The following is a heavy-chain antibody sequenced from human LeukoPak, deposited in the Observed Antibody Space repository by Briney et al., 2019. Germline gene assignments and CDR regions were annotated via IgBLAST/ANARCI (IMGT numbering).Heavy chain of an antibody. CDR3: AKDETTYYYDSSGSDY. CDR2: IRYDGSNK. D-gene: IGHD3-22*01. Sequence: GGSLRLSCAASGFTFSSYGIHWVRQAPGKGLEWVAFIRYDGSNKYYADSVRGRFTISRDNSKNTLYLQMNSLRAEDTAVYYCAKDETTYYYDSSGSDYWGQGTLVTVSS. V-gene: IGHV3-30*02. J-gene: IGHJ4*02. CDR1: GFTFSSYG.